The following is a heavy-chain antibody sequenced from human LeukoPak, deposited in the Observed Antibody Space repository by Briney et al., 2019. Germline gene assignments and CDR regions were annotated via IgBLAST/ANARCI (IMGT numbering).Heavy chain of an antibody. D-gene: IGHD2-2*01. CDR1: GGSISSGGYY. Sequence: PSETLSLTCTVSGGSISSGGYYWSWIRQHPGKGLEWIGYIYYSGSTNYNPSLKSRVTISVDTSKNQFSLKLSSVTAADTAVYYCARDTVVPAAMNYYYYGMDVWGQGTTVTVSS. CDR2: IYYSGST. V-gene: IGHV4-61*08. J-gene: IGHJ6*02. CDR3: ARDTVVPAAMNYYYYGMDV.